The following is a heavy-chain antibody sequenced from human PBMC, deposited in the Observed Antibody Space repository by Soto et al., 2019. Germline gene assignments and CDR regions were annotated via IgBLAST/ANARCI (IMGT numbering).Heavy chain of an antibody. J-gene: IGHJ6*03. CDR3: ARRARPDFYYMDV. CDR1: GFTLSGYA. D-gene: IGHD6-6*01. V-gene: IGHV3-64*01. CDR2: IRRKGGGR. Sequence: GGSLRLSCAASGFTLSGYAMDWVRQAPGKGLEYVSGIRRKGGGRYYANSVPGRFTISRDNSKNTVYLQMGSLRPEDMAVFYCARRARPDFYYMDVWGKGTTVTVSS.